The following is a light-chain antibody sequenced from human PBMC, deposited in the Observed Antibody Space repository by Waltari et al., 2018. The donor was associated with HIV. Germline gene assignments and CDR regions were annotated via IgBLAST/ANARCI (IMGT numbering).Light chain of an antibody. CDR1: SLRRYY. CDR3: DSRDTNDKHHV. Sequence: SSDLTQDPAVSVALGQTVRITCQGDSLRRYYANWYQQKPGQAPVVFMYGKDNRPSGIPERVAGASSGNTGSLTITGAQGEDEAVYYCDSRDTNDKHHVFGTGTKVT. J-gene: IGLJ1*01. V-gene: IGLV3-19*01. CDR2: GKD.